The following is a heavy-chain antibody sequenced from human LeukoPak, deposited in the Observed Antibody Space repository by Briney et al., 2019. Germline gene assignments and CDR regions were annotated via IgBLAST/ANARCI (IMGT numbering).Heavy chain of an antibody. J-gene: IGHJ4*02. D-gene: IGHD3-10*01. V-gene: IGHV3-74*01. Sequence: PGGSLRLSCAASGFTFSSNLMHWVRQGPGEGLVWVSHINSDGSTIRYADSVKGRFTISRDNAKNTLYLQMNSLRAEDTAVYFCARDFSGAIDYWGQGTQVTVSS. CDR1: GFTFSSNL. CDR3: ARDFSGAIDY. CDR2: INSDGSTI.